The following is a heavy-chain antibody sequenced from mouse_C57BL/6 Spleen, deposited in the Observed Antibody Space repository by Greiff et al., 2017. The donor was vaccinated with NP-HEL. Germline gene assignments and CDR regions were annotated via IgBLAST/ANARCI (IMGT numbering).Heavy chain of an antibody. CDR2: IYPGDGDT. J-gene: IGHJ3*01. D-gene: IGHD2-4*01. Sequence: VQLQQSGPELVKPGASVKISCKASGYAFSSSWMNWVKQRPGKGLEWIGRIYPGDGDTNYNGKFKGKATLTADKSSSTAYMQLSSLTSEDSAVYFCARSDDYDGFAYWGQGTLVTVSA. CDR1: GYAFSSSW. CDR3: ARSDDYDGFAY. V-gene: IGHV1-82*01.